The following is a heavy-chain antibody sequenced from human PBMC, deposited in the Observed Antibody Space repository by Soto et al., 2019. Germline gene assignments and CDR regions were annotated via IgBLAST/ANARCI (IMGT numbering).Heavy chain of an antibody. CDR3: ARGRTVRNYADDSSDYFYFSDY. J-gene: IGHJ4*02. D-gene: IGHD3-22*01. CDR1: GDSISTFY. CDR2: VYYTGST. V-gene: IGHV4-59*01. Sequence: SETLSLTCTVSGDSISTFYWVWMRQSPGKELEWIGYVYYTGSTNYNPSLKSRVAISVDRSKNQFSLKLTSANAADTAVYYCARGRTVRNYADDSSDYFYFSDYWGQGTQVTVPS.